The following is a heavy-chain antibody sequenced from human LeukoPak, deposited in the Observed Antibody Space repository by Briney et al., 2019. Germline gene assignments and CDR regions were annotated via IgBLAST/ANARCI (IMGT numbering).Heavy chain of an antibody. Sequence: GGSLRLSCAASGFTFSSYAISWVRQAPGQGLEWMGGIIPIFGTANYAQKFQGRVTITADESTSTAYMELSSLRSEDTAVYYCAREWVNGDYGDYYYYYGMDVWGQGTTVTVSS. CDR2: IIPIFGTA. J-gene: IGHJ6*02. V-gene: IGHV1-69*01. CDR3: AREWVNGDYGDYYYYYGMDV. CDR1: GFTFSSYA. D-gene: IGHD4-17*01.